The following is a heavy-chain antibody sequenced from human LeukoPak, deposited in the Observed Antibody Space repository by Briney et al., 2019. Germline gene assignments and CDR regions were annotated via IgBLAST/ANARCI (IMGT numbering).Heavy chain of an antibody. J-gene: IGHJ6*03. CDR3: ARVGVNSIKGYFYYMDV. CDR1: GFTFSSYE. CDR2: ISNSGRTI. V-gene: IGHV3-48*03. D-gene: IGHD3-16*01. Sequence: PGGSLRLSCAASGFTFSSYEMNWVRQAPGKGLEWVSYISNSGRTIYYAYSVNGGFTVSRDNAKNSLYLQMNSLSAEDTAVYYCARVGVNSIKGYFYYMDVWGKGTTVTVSS.